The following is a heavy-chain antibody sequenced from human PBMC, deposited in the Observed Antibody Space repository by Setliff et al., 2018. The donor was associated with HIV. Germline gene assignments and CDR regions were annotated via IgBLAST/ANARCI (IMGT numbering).Heavy chain of an antibody. CDR1: GESISGSSYS. V-gene: IGHV4-39*07. Sequence: ETLSLTCTVSGESISGSSYSWGWIRQPPGKGPEWIGSITYSGSARYNPSLKSRVAISVDMSKNQFSLNLSSVTAADTAVYYCAREGSSTSPIPLWGQGTLVTVSS. J-gene: IGHJ4*02. D-gene: IGHD2-2*01. CDR3: AREGSSTSPIPL. CDR2: ITYSGSA.